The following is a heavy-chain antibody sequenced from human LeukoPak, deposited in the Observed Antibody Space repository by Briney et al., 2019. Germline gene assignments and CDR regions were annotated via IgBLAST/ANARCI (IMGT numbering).Heavy chain of an antibody. Sequence: SETLSLTCTVSGGSISSYYWSWIRQPPGKGLEWIGEINHSGSTNYNPSLKSRVTISVDTSKNQFSLKLSSVTAADTAVYYCARDGITMVRGVILDDYYGMDVWGQGTTVTVSS. CDR1: GGSISSYY. CDR3: ARDGITMVRGVILDDYYGMDV. D-gene: IGHD3-10*01. J-gene: IGHJ6*02. V-gene: IGHV4-34*01. CDR2: INHSGST.